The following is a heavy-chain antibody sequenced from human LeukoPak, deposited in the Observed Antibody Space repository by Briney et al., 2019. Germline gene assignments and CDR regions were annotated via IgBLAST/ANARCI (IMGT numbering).Heavy chain of an antibody. CDR2: INSDGSST. V-gene: IGHV3-74*01. Sequence: GGSLRLSCAASGFTFSSYWMHWVRQAPGKGLVWVSRINSDGSSTSYADSVKGRFTISRDNAKNTLYLQMNSLRAEDTAVYYCVTQVDLWSGYYSAFDYWGQGTLVTVSS. D-gene: IGHD3-3*01. CDR3: VTQVDLWSGYYSAFDY. CDR1: GFTFSSYW. J-gene: IGHJ4*02.